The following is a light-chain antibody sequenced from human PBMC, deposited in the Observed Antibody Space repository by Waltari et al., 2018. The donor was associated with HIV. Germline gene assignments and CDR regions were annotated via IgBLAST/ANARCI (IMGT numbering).Light chain of an antibody. CDR3: QQYNNWPPT. J-gene: IGKJ1*01. V-gene: IGKV3D-15*01. CDR1: QSVSRN. Sequence: EIVMTQSPATLSVSPGARATLSCRASQSVSRNLAWYQHKPGQTPRLLIHSTSTRATGIPARFSGSGSGTEFTLTFSSLQSEDFAVYYCQQYNNWPPTFGQGTKVEFK. CDR2: STS.